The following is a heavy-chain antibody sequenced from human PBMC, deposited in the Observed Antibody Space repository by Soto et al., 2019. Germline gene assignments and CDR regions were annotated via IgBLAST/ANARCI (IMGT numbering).Heavy chain of an antibody. CDR1: GGSFSGYY. CDR3: ARGRGYSSGWYNWFDP. J-gene: IGHJ5*02. D-gene: IGHD6-19*01. V-gene: IGHV4-34*01. CDR2: INHSGST. Sequence: QVQLQQWGAGLLKPSETLSLTCAVYGGSFSGYYWSWIRQPPGKGLEWIGEINHSGSTNYNPSLKSRVTISVDTSKNQFSLKLSSVTAADTAVYYCARGRGYSSGWYNWFDPWGQGTLVNVSS.